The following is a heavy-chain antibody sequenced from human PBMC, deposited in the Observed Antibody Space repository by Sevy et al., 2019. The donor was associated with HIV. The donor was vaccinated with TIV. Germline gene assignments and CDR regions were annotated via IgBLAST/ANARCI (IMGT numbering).Heavy chain of an antibody. CDR1: GYTFTSYG. Sequence: ASVKVSCKASGYTFTSYGISWVRQAPGQGLEWMGWISAYNGNTNYGQKLQGRVTMTTGTSTSTAYMELRSLISDDTAGYYDARDWLAVAGRVRAWFDPWGQGTLVTVSS. CDR2: ISAYNGNT. J-gene: IGHJ5*02. V-gene: IGHV1-18*01. D-gene: IGHD6-19*01. CDR3: ARDWLAVAGRVRAWFDP.